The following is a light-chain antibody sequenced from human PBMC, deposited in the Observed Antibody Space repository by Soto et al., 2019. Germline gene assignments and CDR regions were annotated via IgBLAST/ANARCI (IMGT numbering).Light chain of an antibody. V-gene: IGKV1-39*01. CDR2: AAS. CDR3: QQSYSTVT. CDR1: QSISSY. Sequence: DIQMTQSPFSLSASVGDRVTITCRASQSISSYLNWYQQKPGKAPKLLIYAASSLQSGVPSRFSGSGSGTDFTLTISSLQPEDFATYYCQQSYSTVTFGPGTKVDIK. J-gene: IGKJ3*01.